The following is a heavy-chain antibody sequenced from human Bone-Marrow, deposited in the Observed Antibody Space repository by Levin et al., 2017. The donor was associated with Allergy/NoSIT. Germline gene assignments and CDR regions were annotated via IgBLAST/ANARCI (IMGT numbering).Heavy chain of an antibody. CDR2: ITSYSKYI. V-gene: IGHV3-21*01. D-gene: IGHD4-17*01. J-gene: IGHJ5*02. Sequence: GGSLRLSCAASGFTLHNYGMSWVRQAPGKGLEWVASITSYSKYIEYADAVKGRFIISRDNAQSSLFLEMNSLRVEDTAVYYCAGGNGDYSSNWFGPWGQGTLVTVSS. CDR3: AGGNGDYSSNWFGP. CDR1: GFTLHNYG.